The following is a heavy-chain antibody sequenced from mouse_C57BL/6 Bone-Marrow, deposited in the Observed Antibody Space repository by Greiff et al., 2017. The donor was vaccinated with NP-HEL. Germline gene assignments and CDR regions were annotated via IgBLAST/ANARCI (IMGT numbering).Heavy chain of an antibody. J-gene: IGHJ1*03. D-gene: IGHD1-1*01. Sequence: QVQLKESGAELVRPGTSVKMSCKASGYTFTNYWIGWAKQRPGHGLEWIGDIYPGGGYTNYNEKFKGKATLTADKSSSTAYMQFSSLTSEDSAIYYCAREESSLWYVDVWGTGTTVTVSS. CDR1: GYTFTNYW. CDR2: IYPGGGYT. CDR3: AREESSLWYVDV. V-gene: IGHV1-63*01.